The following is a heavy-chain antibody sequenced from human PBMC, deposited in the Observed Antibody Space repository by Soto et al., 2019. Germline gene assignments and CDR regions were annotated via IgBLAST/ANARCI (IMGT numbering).Heavy chain of an antibody. J-gene: IGHJ4*02. CDR1: GLTVSTNP. Sequence: EVQLVESGGGLVQPGGSLRLSCAASGLTVSTNPMSWVRQAPGKGLEWVAVIYTGGGTHYADYVKGRFTIYRDNSKNTVTLQMNSLRPEDTSVYYCARDGSGNWGQGTLVTVSS. CDR3: ARDGSGN. V-gene: IGHV3-66*01. CDR2: IYTGGGT.